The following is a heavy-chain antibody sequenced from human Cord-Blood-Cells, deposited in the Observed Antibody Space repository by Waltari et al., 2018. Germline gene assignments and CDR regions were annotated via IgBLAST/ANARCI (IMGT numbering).Heavy chain of an antibody. CDR1: GGTFSSYA. CDR2: IIPIFGTA. CDR3: ARDWGETTYSFDY. Sequence: QVQLVQSGAEVKKPGSSVKVSCKASGGTFSSYAISWVRQAPGQGLEWMGGIIPIFGTANYAQKFQGRVTITGDESRSKASRELSSLRSEEPALYSCARDWGETTYSFDYWGKGPLSPSPQ. V-gene: IGHV1-69*12. D-gene: IGHD1-7*01. J-gene: IGHJ4*02.